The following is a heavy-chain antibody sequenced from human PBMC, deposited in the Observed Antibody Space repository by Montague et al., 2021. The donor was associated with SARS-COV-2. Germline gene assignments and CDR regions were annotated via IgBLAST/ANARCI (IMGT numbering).Heavy chain of an antibody. J-gene: IGHJ6*02. D-gene: IGHD3-3*01. CDR1: GVVELRRRS. Sequence: SETLSLTCTVSGVVELRRRSEEHTSELQSLAELVCRLLLEKKTKYNPSLKSRATISADTSKNQFSLTLSSMTAADTAVYYCARARGGTIFGVIGAYYGMDIWGQGATVTVS. CDR2: LLEKKT. CDR3: ARARGGTIFGVIGAYYGMDI. V-gene: IGHV4-61*10.